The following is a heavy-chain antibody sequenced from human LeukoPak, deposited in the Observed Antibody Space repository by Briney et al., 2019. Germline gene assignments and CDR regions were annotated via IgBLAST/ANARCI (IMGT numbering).Heavy chain of an antibody. Sequence: GGSLRLSCAASGFTFSSYAMHWVRQAPGKGLEWVAVISYDGSNKYYADSVKGRFTISRDNSKNTLYLQMNGLRAEDTAVYYCARDREYCSSTSCYTPLIAFDIWGQGTMVTVSS. J-gene: IGHJ3*02. CDR1: GFTFSSYA. D-gene: IGHD2-2*02. CDR3: ARDREYCSSTSCYTPLIAFDI. V-gene: IGHV3-30-3*01. CDR2: ISYDGSNK.